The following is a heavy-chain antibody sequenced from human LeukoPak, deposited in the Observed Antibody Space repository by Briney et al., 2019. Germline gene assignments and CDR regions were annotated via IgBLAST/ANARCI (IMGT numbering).Heavy chain of an antibody. D-gene: IGHD3-10*01. CDR1: GFIFSSYA. J-gene: IGHJ4*02. CDR3: AKSGGTGDYYYIDY. Sequence: GGSLRLSCAASGFIFSSYAMNWVRQAPGKGLEWVSVISGSGGSIYYADSVKGRFTISKDNSKNTLYLQMNSLRAEDMAVYYCAKSGGTGDYYYIDYWGQGTLVTVSA. CDR2: ISGSGGSI. V-gene: IGHV3-23*01.